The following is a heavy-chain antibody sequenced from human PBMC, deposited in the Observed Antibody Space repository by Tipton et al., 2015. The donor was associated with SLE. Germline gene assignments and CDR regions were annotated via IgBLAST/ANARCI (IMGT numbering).Heavy chain of an antibody. J-gene: IGHJ6*02. CDR1: GFKFDDYA. CDR2: ISWNTKNI. V-gene: IGHV3-9*01. Sequence: RSLRLSCAASGFKFDDYAMHWVRQAPGKGLEWVSGISWNTKNIAYTDFVQGRFTISRDNAKNALYLQMNSLRPEDTALYYCAKDSGLRESFQYYGMDVWDQGTTVTVSS. D-gene: IGHD3-16*01. CDR3: AKDSGLRESFQYYGMDV.